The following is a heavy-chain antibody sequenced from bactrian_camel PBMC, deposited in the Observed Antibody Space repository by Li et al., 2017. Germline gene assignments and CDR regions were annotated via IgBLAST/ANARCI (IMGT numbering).Heavy chain of an antibody. CDR1: GYTDSTNC. Sequence: HVQLVESGGGSVQAGGSLRLSCVASGYTDSTNCMGWFREIPGKEREGVATSHRLSAATLYADSVKGRFTISRDGAKNIIELQMHSLKPEDTATYYCAADLVTDEPSLVEREYYYWSQGTQVTVS. CDR3: AADLVTDEPSLVEREYYY. CDR2: SHRLSAAT. V-gene: IGHV3-3*01. J-gene: IGHJ4*01. D-gene: IGHD1*01.